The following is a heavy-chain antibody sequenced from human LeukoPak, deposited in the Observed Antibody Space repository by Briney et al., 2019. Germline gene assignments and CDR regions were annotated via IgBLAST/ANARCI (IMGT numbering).Heavy chain of an antibody. CDR3: TKGRGI. CDR2: IYYSGST. J-gene: IGHJ4*02. Sequence: SETLSLTCTVSGYSISSGYYWGWIRQPPGKGLEWIGYIYYSGSTNYNPFLKSRVTISVDTSKNQFSLKLTSVTAADTAVYYCTKGRGIWGQGTLVTVSS. V-gene: IGHV4-38-2*02. D-gene: IGHD3-10*01. CDR1: GYSISSGYY.